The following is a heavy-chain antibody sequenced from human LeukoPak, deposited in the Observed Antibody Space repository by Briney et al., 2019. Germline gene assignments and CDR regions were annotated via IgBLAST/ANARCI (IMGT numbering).Heavy chain of an antibody. CDR2: ISSSSSYI. Sequence: TGGSLRLSCAASGFTFSSYSMNWVRQAPGKGLEWVSFISSSSSYIYYADSVKGRFTISRDNAKNSLYLQMNSLRAEDTAVYYCARDRGSPGDNWFDPWGQGTLVTVSS. CDR3: ARDRGSPGDNWFDP. J-gene: IGHJ5*02. V-gene: IGHV3-21*01. CDR1: GFTFSSYS. D-gene: IGHD1-26*01.